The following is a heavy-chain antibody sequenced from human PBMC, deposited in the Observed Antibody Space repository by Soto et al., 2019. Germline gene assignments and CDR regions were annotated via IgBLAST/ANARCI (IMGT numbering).Heavy chain of an antibody. J-gene: IGHJ6*02. Sequence: SETLSLTCAVYGGSFSGYYWSWIRQPPGKGLEWIGEINHSGSTNYNPSLKSRVTISVDTSKNQFSLKLSSVTAADTAVYYCARLLGGSYPVEYYDGMDVRGQGTTVIVS. CDR1: GGSFSGYY. V-gene: IGHV4-34*01. D-gene: IGHD1-26*01. CDR3: ARLLGGSYPVEYYDGMDV. CDR2: INHSGST.